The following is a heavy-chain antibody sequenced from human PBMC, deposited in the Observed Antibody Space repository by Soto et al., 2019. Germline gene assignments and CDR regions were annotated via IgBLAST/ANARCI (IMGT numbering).Heavy chain of an antibody. CDR1: GYTFTSYD. D-gene: IGHD6-19*01. J-gene: IGHJ6*02. Sequence: QVQLVQSGAEVKKPGASVKVSCKASGYTFTSYDINWVRQATGQGLEWMGWMNPNSGNTGYAQKFQGRVTMTRNTSISTAYMELSSLRSEDMAVYYCARAQWLVYYYYGMDVWGQGTTVTVSS. CDR3: ARAQWLVYYYYGMDV. V-gene: IGHV1-8*01. CDR2: MNPNSGNT.